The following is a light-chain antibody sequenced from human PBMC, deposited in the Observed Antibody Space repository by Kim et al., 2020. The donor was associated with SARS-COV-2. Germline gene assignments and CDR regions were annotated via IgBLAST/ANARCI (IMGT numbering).Light chain of an antibody. Sequence: ESVGDRVTIACQASQDISKYLNWYQKKLGRAPKLLIYDASSLETGVPSRFSGSASGTDFTFTISSLQPEDIATYYCQQHDTLPITFGQGTRLEIK. V-gene: IGKV1-33*01. CDR3: QQHDTLPIT. J-gene: IGKJ5*01. CDR2: DAS. CDR1: QDISKY.